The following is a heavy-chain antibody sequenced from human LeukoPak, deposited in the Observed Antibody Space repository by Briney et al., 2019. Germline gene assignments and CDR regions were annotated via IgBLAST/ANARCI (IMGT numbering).Heavy chain of an antibody. Sequence: GGSLTLSCAASGFTFNNYAMSWVRQTPGKGLEWVSGISDNDGSTYYTDSVKGRFTISRDNAKDTVYLQMNNLRAADTAFYFCVRHDSYIPFWGQGSLSPSPQ. CDR1: GFTFNNYA. J-gene: IGHJ1*01. CDR2: ISDNDGST. CDR3: VRHDSYIPF. D-gene: IGHD1-1*01. V-gene: IGHV3-23*01.